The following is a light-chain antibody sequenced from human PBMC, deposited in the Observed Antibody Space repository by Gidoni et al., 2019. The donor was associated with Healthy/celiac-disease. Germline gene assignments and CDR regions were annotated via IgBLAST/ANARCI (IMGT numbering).Light chain of an antibody. CDR2: LGS. V-gene: IGKV2-28*01. J-gene: IGKJ2*01. CDR3: MQALQTPYT. CDR1: QSLLHSNGYNY. Sequence: MVMTPSPLSLPVTPGEPASISCRSSQSLLHSNGYNYLDWYLQKPGQSPQLLIYLGSNRASGVPDRFSGSGSGTDFTLKISRVEAEDVGVYYCMQALQTPYTFGQGTKLEIK.